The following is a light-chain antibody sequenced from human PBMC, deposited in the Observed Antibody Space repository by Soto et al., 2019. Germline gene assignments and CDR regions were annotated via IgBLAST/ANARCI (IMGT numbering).Light chain of an antibody. CDR3: SSFAGNTVV. CDR2: EVS. J-gene: IGLJ2*01. V-gene: IGLV2-8*01. Sequence: QSALTQPASASGSLGQAVTISCTGTSSDVGGYNFVSWYQQHPGKAPKLMIYEVSKRPSGVPDRFFGSKSGNTASLTVSGLQAEDEADYYCSSFAGNTVVFGGGTKLTVL. CDR1: SSDVGGYNF.